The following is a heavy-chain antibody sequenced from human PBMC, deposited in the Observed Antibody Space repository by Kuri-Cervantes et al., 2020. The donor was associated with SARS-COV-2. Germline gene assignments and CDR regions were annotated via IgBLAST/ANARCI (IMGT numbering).Heavy chain of an antibody. J-gene: IGHJ6*02. CDR2: IYSGGST. CDR3: AVAAADTDYYYGMDV. D-gene: IGHD6-13*01. V-gene: IGHV3-53*04. Sequence: GESLKISCAASGFTFSSYSMNWVRQAPGKGLEWVSVIYSGGSTYYADSVKGRFTISRHNSKNTLYLQMNSLRAEDTALYYCAVAAADTDYYYGMDVWGQGTTVTVSS. CDR1: GFTFSSYS.